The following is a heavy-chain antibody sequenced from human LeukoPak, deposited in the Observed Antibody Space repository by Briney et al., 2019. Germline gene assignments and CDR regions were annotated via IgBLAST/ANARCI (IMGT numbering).Heavy chain of an antibody. CDR3: AKDKELRFLEWLFLFGY. CDR2: IRYDGSNK. J-gene: IGHJ4*02. Sequence: GGSLRLSCAASGFTFSSYGMHWVRQAPGKGLEWVAFIRYDGSNKYYADSVRGRFTISRDNSKNTLYLQMNSLRAEDTAAYYCAKDKELRFLEWLFLFGYWGQGTLVTVSS. D-gene: IGHD3-3*01. V-gene: IGHV3-30*02. CDR1: GFTFSSYG.